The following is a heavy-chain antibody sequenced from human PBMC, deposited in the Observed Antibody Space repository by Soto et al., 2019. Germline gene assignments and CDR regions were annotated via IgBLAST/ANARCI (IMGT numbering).Heavy chain of an antibody. CDR2: IYPGDSDT. V-gene: IGHV5-51*01. Sequence: PGESLQISCKGSGYSFTSYWIGCVRQMPGKGLEWIGIIYPGDSDTRYSPSFQGQVTISADKSISTAYLQWSSLKASDTAMYYCATCIVGAKDYFEYWGKGTLVTVSS. J-gene: IGHJ4*02. CDR3: ATCIVGAKDYFEY. D-gene: IGHD1-26*01. CDR1: GYSFTSYW.